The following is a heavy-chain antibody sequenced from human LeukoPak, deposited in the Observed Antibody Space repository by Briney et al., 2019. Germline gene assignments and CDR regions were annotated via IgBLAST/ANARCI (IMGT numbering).Heavy chain of an antibody. V-gene: IGHV4-39*01. CDR2: IYYSGST. CDR3: ASVKVSEVQWLDRFDY. Sequence: PSETLSLTCTVSGGSISSSSYYWGWIRQPPGKGLEWIVSIYYSGSTYYNPSLKSRVTISVDTSKNQFSLKLSSVTAADTAVYYCASVKVSEVQWLDRFDYWGQGTLVTVSS. D-gene: IGHD6-19*01. J-gene: IGHJ4*02. CDR1: GGSISSSSYY.